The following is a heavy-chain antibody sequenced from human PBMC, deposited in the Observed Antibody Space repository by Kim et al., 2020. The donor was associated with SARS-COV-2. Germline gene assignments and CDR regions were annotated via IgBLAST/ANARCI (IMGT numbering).Heavy chain of an antibody. D-gene: IGHD3-3*01. J-gene: IGHJ4*02. CDR1: GFTFSSYA. CDR2: ISYDGSNK. CDR3: ARDTSFWSGYYNPPPFDY. V-gene: IGHV3-30*04. Sequence: GGSLRLSCAASGFTFSSYAMHWVRQAPGKGLEWVAVISYDGSNKYYADSVKGRFTISRDNSKNTLYLQMNSLRAEDTAVYYCARDTSFWSGYYNPPPFDYWGQGTLVTVSS.